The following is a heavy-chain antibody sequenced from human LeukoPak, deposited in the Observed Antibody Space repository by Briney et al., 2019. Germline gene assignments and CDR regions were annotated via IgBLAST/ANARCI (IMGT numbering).Heavy chain of an antibody. CDR1: GYTFISYG. V-gene: IGHV1-46*01. D-gene: IGHD6-19*01. CDR3: ARDPDSSGQYYFDY. Sequence: ASVKVSCKASGYTFISYGISWVRQAPGQGLEWMGIINPSGGSTSYAQKFQGRVTMTRDMSTSTVYMELSSLRSEDTAVYYCARDPDSSGQYYFDYWGQGTLVTVSS. J-gene: IGHJ4*02. CDR2: INPSGGST.